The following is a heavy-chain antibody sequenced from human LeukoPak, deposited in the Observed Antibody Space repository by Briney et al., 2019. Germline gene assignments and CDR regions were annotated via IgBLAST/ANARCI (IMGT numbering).Heavy chain of an antibody. D-gene: IGHD3-22*01. V-gene: IGHV1-18*01. CDR1: GYTFTSYG. CDR3: ARGLEKYYDDSSGYLDY. J-gene: IGHJ4*02. CDR2: ISAYNGNT. Sequence: ASVNVSCMASGYTFTSYGISWVRQAPGQGLEWMGCISAYNGNTNYAQKLQGRVTMTTDTSTSTAYMELRRLRSDDTAVYYCARGLEKYYDDSSGYLDYWGQGTLVTVSS.